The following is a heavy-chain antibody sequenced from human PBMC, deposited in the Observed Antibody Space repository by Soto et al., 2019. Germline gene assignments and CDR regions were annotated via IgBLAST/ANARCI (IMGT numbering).Heavy chain of an antibody. CDR3: AREMAALNYFDY. CDR1: GFTFSSYG. D-gene: IGHD2-15*01. Sequence: GGSLRLSCAASGFTFSSYGMHWVRQAPGKGLEWVAVIWSDGNNKYYADSVKGRFTISRDNSKNTLYLQMNSLRAEDTAVYYCAREMAALNYFDYWGQGTLVTVSS. V-gene: IGHV3-33*01. J-gene: IGHJ4*02. CDR2: IWSDGNNK.